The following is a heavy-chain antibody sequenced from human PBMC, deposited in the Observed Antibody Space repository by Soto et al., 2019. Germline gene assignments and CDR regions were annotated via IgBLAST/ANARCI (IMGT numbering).Heavy chain of an antibody. D-gene: IGHD1-26*01. CDR1: GFPFSPFS. J-gene: IGHJ4*02. V-gene: IGHV3-48*02. CDR3: ARDLAWAFDS. Sequence: GGSLRLSCAASGFPFSPFSKNWLSKAPGKGLEWLSYSGCSGGSISYADSVKGRFTISRDNGKNTLYLQMSRLRDEDTAVYYCARDLAWAFDSWGQGARGTVSS. CDR2: SGCSGGSI.